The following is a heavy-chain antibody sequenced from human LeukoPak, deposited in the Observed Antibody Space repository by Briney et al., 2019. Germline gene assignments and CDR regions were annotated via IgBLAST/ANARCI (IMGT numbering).Heavy chain of an antibody. Sequence: GGSLRLFCAASGFTVSSNYMSLVRPAPGKGLGWVSVIYSGGSTYYADSVKGRFTISRDNSKNTLYLQMNSLRAEDTAVYYCARAGGIAAAGFVDVWGKGTTVTVSS. CDR1: GFTVSSNY. J-gene: IGHJ6*04. D-gene: IGHD6-25*01. V-gene: IGHV3-53*01. CDR2: IYSGGST. CDR3: ARAGGIAAAGFVDV.